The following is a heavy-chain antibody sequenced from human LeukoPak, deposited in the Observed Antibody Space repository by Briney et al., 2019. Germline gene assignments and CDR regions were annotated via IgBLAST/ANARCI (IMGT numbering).Heavy chain of an antibody. CDR2: ITGSGRTT. D-gene: IGHD1-26*01. J-gene: IGHJ4*02. V-gene: IGHV3-23*01. CDR3: ARRGSYYPFDY. CDR1: GFTFATYA. Sequence: PGGSLRLSCAASGFTFATYAMSWVRQAPGKGLKWVSGITGSGRTTYYADSVKGRFTISRDNSKNTLYLQMNNLRAGDTAVYYCARRGSYYPFDYWGQGTLVTVSS.